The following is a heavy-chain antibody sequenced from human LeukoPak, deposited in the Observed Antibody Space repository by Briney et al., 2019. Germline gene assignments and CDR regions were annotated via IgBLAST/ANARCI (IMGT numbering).Heavy chain of an antibody. CDR1: GFTFSGYS. CDR3: ARRDCDSIKCRGSNWFDP. D-gene: IGHD3-22*01. Sequence: GGSLRLSCAASGFTFSGYSMNWVRQAPGKGLEWVSYISKSGSTIYYADPVKGRFTISRDNPKNSLYLQMNSLRAEDTAVYYCARRDCDSIKCRGSNWFDPWGQGTLVSVSS. CDR2: ISKSGSTI. J-gene: IGHJ5*02. V-gene: IGHV3-48*01.